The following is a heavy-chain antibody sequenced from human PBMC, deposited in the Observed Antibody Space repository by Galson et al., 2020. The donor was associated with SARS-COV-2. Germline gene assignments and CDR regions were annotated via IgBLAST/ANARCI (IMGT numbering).Heavy chain of an antibody. CDR3: ARDGGLRYFDWLPAGDYYYGMDV. V-gene: IGHV3-74*01. CDR2: INSDGSST. Sequence: LSLTCAASGFTFSSYWMHWVRQAPGKGLVWVSRINSDGSSTSYADSVKGRFTISRDNAKNTLYLQMNSLRAEDTAVYYCARDGGLRYFDWLPAGDYYYGMDVWGQGTTVTVSS. J-gene: IGHJ6*02. D-gene: IGHD3-9*01. CDR1: GFTFSSYW.